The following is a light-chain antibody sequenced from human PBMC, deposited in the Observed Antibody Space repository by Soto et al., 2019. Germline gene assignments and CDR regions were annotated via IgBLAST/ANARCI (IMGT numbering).Light chain of an antibody. Sequence: QSALTQPPSASGSPGQSVTISCTGTSSTVGGHDYVSWYQQHPGKAPKLMIYEVSKRPSGVPDRFSGSKSGNTASLTVSGLQAEVEADYYCSSYAGSNNRVIFGGGTKL. CDR3: SSYAGSNNRVI. CDR1: SSTVGGHDY. V-gene: IGLV2-8*01. CDR2: EVS. J-gene: IGLJ2*01.